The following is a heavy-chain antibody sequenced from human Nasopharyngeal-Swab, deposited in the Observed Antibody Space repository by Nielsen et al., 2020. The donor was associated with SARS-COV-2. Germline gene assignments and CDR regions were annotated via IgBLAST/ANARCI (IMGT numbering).Heavy chain of an antibody. J-gene: IGHJ6*02. Sequence: GESLKISCAASGFIFSNYGMHWVRQAPGKGLEWVAVISYDGINKYDADSVTGRFTISRDNSKDTLSLQMNSLRPEDTAVYYCAKEGPGMFGVVGLDVWGQGTTVTVSS. CDR2: ISYDGINK. CDR1: GFIFSNYG. V-gene: IGHV3-30*18. CDR3: AKEGPGMFGVVGLDV. D-gene: IGHD3-3*01.